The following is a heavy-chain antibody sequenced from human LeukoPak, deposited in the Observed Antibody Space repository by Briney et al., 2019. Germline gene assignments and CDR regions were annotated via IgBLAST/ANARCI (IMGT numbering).Heavy chain of an antibody. Sequence: ASVKVSCKASEDTFIYYHIHWVRQAPGQGVEWMGAVYATGGTTINTQNFQGRVTMTRDTSTGTVYMELSSLRFEDTAMYYCATEAPRSYYFDYWGQGILATVSS. CDR3: ATEAPRSYYFDY. CDR1: EDTFIYYH. CDR2: VYATGGTT. V-gene: IGHV1-46*01. J-gene: IGHJ4*02.